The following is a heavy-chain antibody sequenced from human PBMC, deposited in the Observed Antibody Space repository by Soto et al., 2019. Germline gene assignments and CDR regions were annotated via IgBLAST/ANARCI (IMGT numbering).Heavy chain of an antibody. CDR1: GVSVSSGNYY. J-gene: IGHJ5*02. Sequence: SETLSLTCPVSGVSVSSGNYYWSWIRQPPGKGLEWIGFIYYTGSTSYNPSLKSRVTISMDTSKNQFSLKLTSVTAADTAVYYCASALYCSGGSCSFDPWGQGTLVTVSS. CDR3: ASALYCSGGSCSFDP. V-gene: IGHV4-61*01. D-gene: IGHD2-15*01. CDR2: IYYTGST.